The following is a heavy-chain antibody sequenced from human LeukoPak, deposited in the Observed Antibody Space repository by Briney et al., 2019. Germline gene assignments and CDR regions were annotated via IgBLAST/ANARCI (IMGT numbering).Heavy chain of an antibody. D-gene: IGHD3-10*01. Sequence: GASVKVSCKASGYTFTGYYMHWVRQAPGQGLEWMGWINPNSGGTNYAQKFQGRVTMTRDTSISTAYMELSRLRSDDTAVYYCARVTMVRGVNKPTDYWGQGTLVTVFS. V-gene: IGHV1-2*02. CDR1: GYTFTGYY. CDR2: INPNSGGT. J-gene: IGHJ4*02. CDR3: ARVTMVRGVNKPTDY.